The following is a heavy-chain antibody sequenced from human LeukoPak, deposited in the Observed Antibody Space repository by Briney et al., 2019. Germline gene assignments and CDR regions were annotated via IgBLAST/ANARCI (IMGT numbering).Heavy chain of an antibody. J-gene: IGHJ6*03. D-gene: IGHD3-10*01. CDR2: IVVGSGKT. CDR1: GFTVTSSA. CDR3: AAPRGYYGSGSNYYYYMDV. V-gene: IGHV1-58*01. Sequence: ASVKVSCKASGFTVTSSAVQWVRQARRQRLEWIGLIVVGSGKTNYAQKFQERVTITRDMSTSTAYMELSSLRSEDTAVYYCAAPRGYYGSGSNYYYYMDVWGKGTTVTVSS.